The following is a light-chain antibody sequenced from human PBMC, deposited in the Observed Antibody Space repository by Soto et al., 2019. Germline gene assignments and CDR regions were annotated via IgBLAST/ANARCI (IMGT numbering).Light chain of an antibody. CDR2: GAS. J-gene: IGKJ4*01. CDR1: QSVSSN. CDR3: QQYNSYST. V-gene: IGKV3-15*01. Sequence: EIVMTQSPGTLSLSPGERATLSCRASQSVSSNLAWYQQKPGQAPRLLIYGASTRATGIPARFSCSGSGTEFTLTISSLQPDDFATYYCQQYNSYSTVGAGTKGDIK.